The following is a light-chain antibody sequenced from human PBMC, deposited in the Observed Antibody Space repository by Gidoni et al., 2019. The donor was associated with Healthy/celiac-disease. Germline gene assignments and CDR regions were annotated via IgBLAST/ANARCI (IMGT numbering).Light chain of an antibody. V-gene: IGKV2-28*01. CDR3: MQALQTPLT. J-gene: IGKJ4*01. CDR2: LGS. Sequence: IVMTQPPLSLLVTPGEPASISCRSSQSLLHSNGYNDLDWYLQRPGQSPQFLIYLGSNRATGVPDRCSGSGSGTDFTMKISRVEAEDVGVYYCMQALQTPLTFGGGTKVEIK. CDR1: QSLLHSNGYND.